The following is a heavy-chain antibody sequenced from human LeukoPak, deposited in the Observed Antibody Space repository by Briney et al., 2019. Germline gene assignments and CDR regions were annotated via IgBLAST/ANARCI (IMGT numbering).Heavy chain of an antibody. Sequence: SQTLSLTCAISGDSVSSNSVVWNWIRQSPARGLEWLGRTYYRSKWYNEYAVSVKSRITINPGTSKNQSSLQLNSVTPEDTAVYYCARGRAWGVLDYWGQGSLVTVSS. J-gene: IGHJ4*02. V-gene: IGHV6-1*01. CDR1: GDSVSSNSVV. CDR3: ARGRAWGVLDY. CDR2: TYYRSKWYN. D-gene: IGHD3-16*01.